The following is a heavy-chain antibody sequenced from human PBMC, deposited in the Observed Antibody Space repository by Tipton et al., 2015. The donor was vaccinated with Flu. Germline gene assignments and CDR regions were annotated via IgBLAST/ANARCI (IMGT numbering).Heavy chain of an antibody. CDR2: INPNSGGT. CDR3: ARFRWNLGSLNDYYYYGMDV. Sequence: QLVQSGPEVKKPGASVKVSCKASGYTFTGYYMHWVRQAPGQGLEWMGWINPNSGGTNYAQKFQGRVTMTRDTSISTAYMELSRLRSDDTAVYYCARFRWNLGSLNDYYYYGMDVWGQGTTVTVSS. CDR1: GYTFTGYY. D-gene: IGHD5-24*01. V-gene: IGHV1-2*02. J-gene: IGHJ6*02.